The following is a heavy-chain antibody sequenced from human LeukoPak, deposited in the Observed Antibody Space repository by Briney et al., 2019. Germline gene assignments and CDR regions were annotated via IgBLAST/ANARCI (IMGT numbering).Heavy chain of an antibody. Sequence: SVKVSCKASGGTFSSYAISWVRQAPGQGLEWMGRIIPIFGTAHYAQKFQGRVTITTDESTSTAYMELSSLRSEDTAVYYCARGNGGSYYFDYWGQGTLVTVSS. D-gene: IGHD1-26*01. J-gene: IGHJ4*02. CDR1: GGTFSSYA. CDR3: ARGNGGSYYFDY. V-gene: IGHV1-69*05. CDR2: IIPIFGTA.